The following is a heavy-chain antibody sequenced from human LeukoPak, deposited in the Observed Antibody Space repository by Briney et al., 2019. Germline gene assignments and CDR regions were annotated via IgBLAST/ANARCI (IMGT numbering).Heavy chain of an antibody. CDR1: GFTFSSYE. CDR3: TTGPQSGHNGPFSPAIFDY. V-gene: IGHV3-48*03. D-gene: IGHD2/OR15-2a*01. J-gene: IGHJ4*02. Sequence: GGSLRLPCAASGFTFSSYEMNWVRQAPGKRPEWVSYISNSGSILYYADSVRGRFTISRDNAKNSLFLQMNSLRAEDTAVHYCTTGPQSGHNGPFSPAIFDYWGQGTLVTVSS. CDR2: ISNSGSIL.